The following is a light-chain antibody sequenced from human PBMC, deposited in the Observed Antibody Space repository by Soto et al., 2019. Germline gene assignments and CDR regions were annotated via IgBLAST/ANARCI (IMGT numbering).Light chain of an antibody. CDR2: GAS. CDR1: QNISSN. J-gene: IGKJ4*01. V-gene: IGKV3-15*01. Sequence: EIVMTQSPATLSVSPGERATLSCRASQNISSNLVWYQQKAGQAPRLLIYGASTRATGIPARFSGSGSGTEFTLTISSLQPEDFAVYYCQHDYNLLTFGGGTKVDI. CDR3: QHDYNLLT.